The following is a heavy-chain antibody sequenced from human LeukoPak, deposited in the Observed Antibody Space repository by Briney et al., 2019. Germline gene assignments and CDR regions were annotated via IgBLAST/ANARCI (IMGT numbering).Heavy chain of an antibody. Sequence: PGGSLRPSCAASGFTFRIYGMHWVRQAPGKGLEWVAFIRSDGSNEYYADSVKGRFTISRDNSKNTLYLQMNSLRAEDTAVYYCAKDQYYDFWSGSFDYWGQGTLVTVSS. CDR3: AKDQYYDFWSGSFDY. CDR1: GFTFRIYG. D-gene: IGHD3-3*01. J-gene: IGHJ4*02. CDR2: IRSDGSNE. V-gene: IGHV3-30*02.